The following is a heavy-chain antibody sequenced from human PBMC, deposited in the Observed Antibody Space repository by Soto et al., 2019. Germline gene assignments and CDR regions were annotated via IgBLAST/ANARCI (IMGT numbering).Heavy chain of an antibody. CDR3: ARANYDFWSGYPLLYGMDV. J-gene: IGHJ6*02. Sequence: QVQLQQWGAGLLKPSETLSLTCAVYGGSFSGYYWSWIRQPPGKGLEWIGEINHSGSTNYNPSLKSRVTISVETSKNQFSLKVSSVTAADTAVYYCARANYDFWSGYPLLYGMDVWGQGTTVTVSS. CDR2: INHSGST. CDR1: GGSFSGYY. D-gene: IGHD3-3*01. V-gene: IGHV4-34*01.